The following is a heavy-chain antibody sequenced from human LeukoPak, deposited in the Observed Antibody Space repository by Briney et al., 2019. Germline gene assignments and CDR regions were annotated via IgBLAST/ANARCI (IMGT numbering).Heavy chain of an antibody. J-gene: IGHJ4*02. V-gene: IGHV4-59*01. CDR2: IYYSGST. Sequence: PSETLSLTCTVSGGSISSYYWSWIRQPPGKGLEWIGYIYYSGSTNYNPSLKSRVTISVDTSKNQFSLKLSSVTAADTAVYYCARGSSSTWYRGLDFWGQGTLVTVSS. CDR1: GGSISSYY. D-gene: IGHD6-13*01. CDR3: ARGSSSTWYRGLDF.